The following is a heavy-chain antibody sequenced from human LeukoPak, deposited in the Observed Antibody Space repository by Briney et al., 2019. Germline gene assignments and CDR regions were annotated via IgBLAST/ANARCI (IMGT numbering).Heavy chain of an antibody. Sequence: ASVKVSCKASGYIFSRYSIHWVRQAPGQGLEWMGWINAGNGDTKYSQTFQGRFTISRDTSATTVFMELSSLRSEDTAVYYCARDLSTILLWFGEPHGFDFWGQGTMVTVSS. CDR3: ARDLSTILLWFGEPHGFDF. CDR2: INAGNGDT. J-gene: IGHJ3*01. CDR1: GYIFSRYS. D-gene: IGHD3-10*01. V-gene: IGHV1-3*01.